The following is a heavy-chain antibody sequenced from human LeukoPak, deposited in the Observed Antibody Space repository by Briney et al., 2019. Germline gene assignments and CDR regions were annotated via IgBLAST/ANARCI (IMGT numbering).Heavy chain of an antibody. D-gene: IGHD7-27*01. CDR2: IYHSGST. CDR3: ARDLLGSFPFDY. CDR1: GYSISSGYY. V-gene: IGHV4-38-2*02. Sequence: PSETLSLTCTVSGYSISSGYYWGWIRQPPGKGLEWIGSIYHSGSTYYNPSLKSRVTISVDTSKNQFSLKLSSVTAADTAVYYCARDLLGSFPFDYWGQGTLVTVSS. J-gene: IGHJ4*02.